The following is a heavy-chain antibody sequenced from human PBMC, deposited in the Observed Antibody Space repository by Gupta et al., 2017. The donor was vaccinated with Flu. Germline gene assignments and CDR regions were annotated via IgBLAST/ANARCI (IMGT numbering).Heavy chain of an antibody. Sequence: QVQLRESGPGLANPSQTLSLTCTVSGGSISSGGYYWSWIRQPPGKGLEWVGHIYYRGSTHYNPSLRSRVTISVDTSKNQFSLQLNSVTAADTAIYYCAAHPSGYRFFKYWGQGAQVTVSS. CDR2: IYYRGST. J-gene: IGHJ4*02. D-gene: IGHD5-12*01. CDR3: AAHPSGYRFFKY. V-gene: IGHV4-31*03. CDR1: GGSISSGGYY.